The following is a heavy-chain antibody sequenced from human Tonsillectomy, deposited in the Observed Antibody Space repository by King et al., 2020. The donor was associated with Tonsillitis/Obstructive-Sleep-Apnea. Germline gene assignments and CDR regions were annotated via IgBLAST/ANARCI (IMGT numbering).Heavy chain of an antibody. CDR3: ARSPPHDFYFDY. J-gene: IGHJ4*02. V-gene: IGHV1-69*09. CDR1: GGTFNNYA. Sequence: EQLVQSGAEVKKPGSSVKVSCKASGGTFNNYAISWVRQAPGQGLEWMGRIIPLLGIANSAQKFQGRVTITADKSTSTAYMELSSLRSEDTAVYYCARSPPHDFYFDYWGQGTLFTVSS. CDR2: IIPLLGIA. D-gene: IGHD3-3*01.